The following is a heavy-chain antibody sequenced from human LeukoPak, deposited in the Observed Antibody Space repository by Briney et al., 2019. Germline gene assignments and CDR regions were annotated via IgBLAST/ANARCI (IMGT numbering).Heavy chain of an antibody. V-gene: IGHV5-51*01. Sequence: GESLKISCKASGYNFTNYWIGWVRQMPGKGLEWVGIIHPDDSDTRYSPSFQGQVTISADKSISTAYLQWSRLKASDTALYYCARPNYFDRSGYYAYWGQGTLVTVSS. CDR1: GYNFTNYW. D-gene: IGHD3-22*01. J-gene: IGHJ4*02. CDR3: ARPNYFDRSGYYAY. CDR2: IHPDDSDT.